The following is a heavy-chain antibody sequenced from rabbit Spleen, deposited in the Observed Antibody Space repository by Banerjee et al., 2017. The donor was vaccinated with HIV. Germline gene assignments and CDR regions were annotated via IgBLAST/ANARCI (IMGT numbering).Heavy chain of an antibody. CDR3: ARGGFYGTRLDI. CDR1: GFSFSSSDY. D-gene: IGHD1-1*01. Sequence: QSLEESGGGLVKPGASLTLTCTASGFSFSSSDYMCWVRQAPGKGLEWIGFINTYYGSTYYANWAKGRFTISKTSSATVTLQMTSLTAADTATYFCARGGFYGTRLDIWGQGTLVTVS. CDR2: INTYYGST. V-gene: IGHV1S40*01. J-gene: IGHJ3*01.